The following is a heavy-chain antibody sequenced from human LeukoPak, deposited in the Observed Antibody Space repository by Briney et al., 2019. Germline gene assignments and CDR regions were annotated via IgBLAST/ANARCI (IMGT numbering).Heavy chain of an antibody. CDR2: IYTSGST. CDR1: GGSISSGSYY. J-gene: IGHJ6*02. D-gene: IGHD3-9*01. V-gene: IGHV4-61*02. CDR3: ARISILTGYYSAYGMDV. Sequence: SQTLSLTCTVSGGSISSGSYYWSWIRQPAGKGLEWIGRIYTSGSTNYNPSLKSRVTISVDTSKNQFSLKLSSVTAADTAVYYCARISILTGYYSAYGMDVWGQGTTVTVSS.